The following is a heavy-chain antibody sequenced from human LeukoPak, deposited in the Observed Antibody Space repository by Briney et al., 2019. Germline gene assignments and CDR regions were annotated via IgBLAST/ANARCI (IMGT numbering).Heavy chain of an antibody. CDR1: GGSISSYY. J-gene: IGHJ3*01. D-gene: IGHD3-10*01. CDR3: ARVGSRSRFDAFDF. Sequence: PSETLSLTCTVSGGSISSYYWSWIRQPPGKGLDWIGYVYYSGNTNYNPSLKSRVTISIDTSKNQFSLKLSSVTVADTAVYYCARVGSRSRFDAFDFWGQGTMVTVSS. CDR2: VYYSGNT. V-gene: IGHV4-59*12.